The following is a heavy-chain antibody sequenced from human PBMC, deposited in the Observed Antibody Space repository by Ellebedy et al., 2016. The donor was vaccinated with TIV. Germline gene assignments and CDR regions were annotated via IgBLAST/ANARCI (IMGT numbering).Heavy chain of an antibody. CDR1: GFTLSSYS. V-gene: IGHV3-23*01. CDR2: IRGAGGST. D-gene: IGHD2-21*01. Sequence: GESLKISCAASGFTLSSYSMTWVRQAPGKGLEWVSTIRGAGGSTSYAESVKGRFTISTDTSKKELYLHMSSLSVEDTALYYCAKEGRRKIVMVIETWGQGTPVTVSS. J-gene: IGHJ4*02. CDR3: AKEGRRKIVMVIET.